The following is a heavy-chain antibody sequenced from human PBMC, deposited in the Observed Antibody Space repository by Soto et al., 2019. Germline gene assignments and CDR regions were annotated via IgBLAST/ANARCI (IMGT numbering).Heavy chain of an antibody. Sequence: QGQLVESGGGVVPPGRSLRLSCAASGFAFSDSAMHWVRQAPGKGLEWVSVIAYDGINKYYADSAQGRFTISRDNSKNTLDLQMNSLRAEDTAVYYCSRGGDSGKYFEYWGQGTLVTVSS. CDR3: SRGGDSGKYFEY. CDR1: GFAFSDSA. CDR2: IAYDGINK. J-gene: IGHJ4*02. V-gene: IGHV3-30-3*01. D-gene: IGHD1-26*01.